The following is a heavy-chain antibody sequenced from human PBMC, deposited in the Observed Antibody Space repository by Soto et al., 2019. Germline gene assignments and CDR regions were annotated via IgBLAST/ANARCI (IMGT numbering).Heavy chain of an antibody. D-gene: IGHD1-1*01. Sequence: QVQLQESGPGLVKPSETLSLTGTVSGGSISSDYWSWIRQLPWKGLEWLGYIYYSGSTNYNPSLKCRVTISVDMSKNQFYLKLMSLSAASTAVYYCASRYGRAFDYWGQGTLVTVSS. V-gene: IGHV4-59*08. CDR1: GGSISSDY. CDR2: IYYSGST. CDR3: ASRYGRAFDY. J-gene: IGHJ4*02.